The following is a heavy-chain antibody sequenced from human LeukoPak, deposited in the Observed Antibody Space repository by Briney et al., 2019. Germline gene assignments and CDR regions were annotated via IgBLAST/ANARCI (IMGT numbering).Heavy chain of an antibody. CDR3: ARDGGIYRYFDY. V-gene: IGHV3-23*01. D-gene: IGHD4-11*01. CDR1: GFTFSSYG. J-gene: IGHJ4*02. Sequence: PGGSLRLSCAASGFTFSSYGMNWVRQAPGEGLEWVSAISGSGGSTYYADSVEGRFSISRDNSNNTLYLQMSSLRVEDTAIYYCARDGGIYRYFDYWGQGTLVTVSS. CDR2: ISGSGGST.